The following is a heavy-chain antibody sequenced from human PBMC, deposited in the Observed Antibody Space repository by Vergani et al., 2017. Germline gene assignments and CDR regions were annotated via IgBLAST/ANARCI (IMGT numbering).Heavy chain of an antibody. CDR1: GYSFTSYW. Sequence: EVQLVQSGAEVKKPGASLRISCKGSGYSFTSYWISWVRQMPGKGLEWMGRIDPSDSYTNYSPSFQGHVTITADKSIGTAYLQWSSLKASDTAMYYCARDNLQWNSHKHYYGMDVWGQGTTVTVSS. CDR3: ARDNLQWNSHKHYYGMDV. J-gene: IGHJ6*02. CDR2: IDPSDSYT. D-gene: IGHD1-7*01. V-gene: IGHV5-10-1*01.